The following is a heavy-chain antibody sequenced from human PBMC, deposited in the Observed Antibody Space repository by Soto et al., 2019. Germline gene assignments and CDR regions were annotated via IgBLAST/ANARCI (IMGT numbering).Heavy chain of an antibody. CDR3: ARGIEGWYQGRYYYGMDV. J-gene: IGHJ6*02. CDR2: IYYSGST. Sequence: ETLSLTCTVSGGSVSSGSYYWSWIRQPPGKGLEWIGYIYYSGSTNYNPSLKSRVTISVDTSKNQFSLKLSSVTAADTAVYYCARGIEGWYQGRYYYGMDVWGQGTTVTVS. CDR1: GGSVSSGSYY. D-gene: IGHD6-19*01. V-gene: IGHV4-61*01.